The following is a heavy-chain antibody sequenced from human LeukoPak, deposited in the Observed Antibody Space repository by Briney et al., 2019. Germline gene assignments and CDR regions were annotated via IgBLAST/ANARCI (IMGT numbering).Heavy chain of an antibody. V-gene: IGHV4-59*08. Sequence: PETLSLTCTVSGGSISTYYWSWIRQPPGKGLEWIGYIYYSGSTNYNPSLKSRVTISVDTSTNQFSLKLSSVTAADTAVYYCAREYSSGWYGFFDDWGQGTLVTVSS. J-gene: IGHJ4*02. D-gene: IGHD6-19*01. CDR3: AREYSSGWYGFFDD. CDR1: GGSISTYY. CDR2: IYYSGST.